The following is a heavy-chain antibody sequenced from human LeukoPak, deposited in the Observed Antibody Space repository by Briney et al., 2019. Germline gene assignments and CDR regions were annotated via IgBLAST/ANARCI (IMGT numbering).Heavy chain of an antibody. Sequence: GGSLRLSCTASGFTFGDYAMSWVRQAPGKGLEWVGFIRSKAYGGTTEYAASVKGRFTISRDDSKNSLYLQMNSLKTEDTAVYYCARVVGGYSYGSDAWGQGTLVTVSS. J-gene: IGHJ5*02. D-gene: IGHD5-18*01. CDR1: GFTFGDYA. CDR3: ARVVGGYSYGSDA. V-gene: IGHV3-49*04. CDR2: IRSKAYGGTT.